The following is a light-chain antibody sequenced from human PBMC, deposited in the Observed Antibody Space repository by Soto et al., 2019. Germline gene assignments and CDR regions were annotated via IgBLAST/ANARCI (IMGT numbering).Light chain of an antibody. CDR1: QSISSW. CDR2: DAS. J-gene: IGKJ4*01. V-gene: IGKV1-5*01. CDR3: QQYNSYPLT. Sequence: DLQMTQSPSTLSASVGDRVTITCWASQSISSWLAWYQQKPGKAPKLLIYDASSLESGVPSRFSGSGSGTEFTLTISSLQPDDFATYYCQQYNSYPLTFGGGTKWIS.